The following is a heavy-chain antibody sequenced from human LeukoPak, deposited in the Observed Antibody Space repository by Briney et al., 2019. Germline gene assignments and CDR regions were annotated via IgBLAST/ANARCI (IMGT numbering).Heavy chain of an antibody. CDR3: AKHDYGDPLIDY. V-gene: IGHV3-30*18. CDR2: ISYDGNNK. D-gene: IGHD4-17*01. Sequence: GRSLRLSCAASGFTFSSYGMHWVRQAPGKGLEWVAVISYDGNNKYYADSVKGRFTISRDNSKNTLSLQMNSLRAEDTAVYYCAKHDYGDPLIDYWGQGTLVTVSS. J-gene: IGHJ4*02. CDR1: GFTFSSYG.